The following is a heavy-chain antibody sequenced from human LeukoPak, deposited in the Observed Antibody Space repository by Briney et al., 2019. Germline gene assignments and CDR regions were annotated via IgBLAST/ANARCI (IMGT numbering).Heavy chain of an antibody. D-gene: IGHD3-3*01. CDR1: GGSISSSSYY. Sequence: PSETLSLTCTVSGGSISSSSYYWGWIRQPPGKGLEWIGSIYYSGSTNYNPSLKSRVTISVDTSKNQFSLKLSSVTAADTAVYYCARSETYYDFWSGYYNPDMWFDPWGQGTLVTVSS. J-gene: IGHJ5*02. CDR2: IYYSGST. CDR3: ARSETYYDFWSGYYNPDMWFDP. V-gene: IGHV4-39*07.